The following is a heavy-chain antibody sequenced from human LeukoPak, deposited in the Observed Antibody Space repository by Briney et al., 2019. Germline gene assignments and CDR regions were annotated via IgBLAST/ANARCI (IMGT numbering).Heavy chain of an antibody. Sequence: GGSLRLSCAASGFTFSSYGMSWVRQAPGKGLEWVSAISGSGGSTYYADSVKGRFTISRDNSKNTLYLQMNSLRAEDTAVYYCAKGAHNYRVVYWYFDLWGRGTLVTVSS. CDR2: ISGSGGST. CDR3: AKGAHNYRVVYWYFDL. J-gene: IGHJ2*01. CDR1: GFTFSSYG. V-gene: IGHV3-23*01. D-gene: IGHD1-1*01.